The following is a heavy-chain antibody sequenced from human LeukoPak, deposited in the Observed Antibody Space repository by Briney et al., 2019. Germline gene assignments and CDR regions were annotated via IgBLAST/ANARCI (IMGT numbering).Heavy chain of an antibody. D-gene: IGHD3-22*01. J-gene: IGHJ6*03. CDR2: INHSGST. V-gene: IGHV4-34*01. Sequence: SETLSLTCAVYGGSFSGYYWSWIRQPPGKGLEWIGEINHSGSTNYNPSLKSRVTISVDTSKNQFSLKLSSVTAADTAVYYCARNVYSSGYYYYYYYYMDVWGKGTTVTVSS. CDR1: GGSFSGYY. CDR3: ARNVYSSGYYYYYYYYMDV.